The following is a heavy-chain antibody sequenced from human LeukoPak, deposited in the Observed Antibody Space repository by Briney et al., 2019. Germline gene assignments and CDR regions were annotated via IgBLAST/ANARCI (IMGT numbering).Heavy chain of an antibody. CDR3: ARVPSITIFGVVSGEDY. CDR1: GFSFSSYS. Sequence: GGSLRLSCAASGFSFSSYSMNWVRQAPGKGLEWLSYISITTIYYADSVKGRFTISRDNAKNSLYLQMNSLRAEDTALYYCARVPSITIFGVVSGEDYWGQGTLVTVSS. CDR2: ISITTI. J-gene: IGHJ4*02. V-gene: IGHV3-48*04. D-gene: IGHD3-3*01.